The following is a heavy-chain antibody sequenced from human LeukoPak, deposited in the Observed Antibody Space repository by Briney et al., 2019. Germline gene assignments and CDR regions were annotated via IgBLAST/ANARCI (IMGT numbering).Heavy chain of an antibody. CDR2: ISGSGGST. Sequence: GGSLRLSCAASGFTFSSYAMSWVRQAPGKGLEWVSAISGSGGSTYYADSVKGRFTISRDNSKNTLYLQMSSLRAEDTAVYYCARRDYGKGVYDHWGQGTLVTVSS. CDR3: ARRDYGKGVYDH. V-gene: IGHV3-23*01. J-gene: IGHJ4*02. CDR1: GFTFSSYA. D-gene: IGHD4/OR15-4a*01.